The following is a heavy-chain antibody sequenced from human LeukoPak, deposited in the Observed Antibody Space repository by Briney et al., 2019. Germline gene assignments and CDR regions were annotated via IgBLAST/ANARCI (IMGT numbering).Heavy chain of an antibody. Sequence: GASVKVSCKASGYTFTSYYMHWVRQAPGQGLEWMGWINPNSGGTNYAQKFQGRVTMTRDTSISTAYMELSRLRSDDTAVYYCARDSSGYYLNWFDPWGQGTLVTVSS. V-gene: IGHV1-2*02. CDR3: ARDSSGYYLNWFDP. D-gene: IGHD3-22*01. CDR1: GYTFTSYY. CDR2: INPNSGGT. J-gene: IGHJ5*02.